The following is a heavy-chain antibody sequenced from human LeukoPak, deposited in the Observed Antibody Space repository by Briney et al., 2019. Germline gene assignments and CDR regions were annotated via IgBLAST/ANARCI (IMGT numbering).Heavy chain of an antibody. Sequence: GRSLRLSCAASGFTFSSYGMDWVRQAPGKGLEWVAVIWYDGSNKYYADSVKGRFTISRDNSKNTLYLQINSLRAEDTAVYYCARDSRPRDGYNCLDYWGQGTLVTVSS. CDR1: GFTFSSYG. V-gene: IGHV3-33*01. D-gene: IGHD5-24*01. CDR2: IWYDGSNK. J-gene: IGHJ4*02. CDR3: ARDSRPRDGYNCLDY.